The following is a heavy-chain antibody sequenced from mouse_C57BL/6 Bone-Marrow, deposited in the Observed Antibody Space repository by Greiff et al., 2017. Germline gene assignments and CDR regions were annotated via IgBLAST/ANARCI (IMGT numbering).Heavy chain of an antibody. Sequence: EVQVVESEGGLVQPGSSMKLSCTASGFTFSDYYMAWVRQVPEKGLEWVANINYDGSSTYYLDSLKSRFIISRDNAKNILYLQMSSLKSEDTATYYCARVPYYYGSSNYYAMDYWGQGTSVTVSS. V-gene: IGHV5-16*01. CDR2: INYDGSST. J-gene: IGHJ4*01. D-gene: IGHD1-1*01. CDR1: GFTFSDYY. CDR3: ARVPYYYGSSNYYAMDY.